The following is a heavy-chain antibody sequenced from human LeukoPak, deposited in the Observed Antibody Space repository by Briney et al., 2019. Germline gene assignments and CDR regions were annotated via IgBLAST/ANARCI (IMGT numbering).Heavy chain of an antibody. V-gene: IGHV3-33*01. D-gene: IGHD2-21*01. CDR1: GITFSSYG. CDR2: IWFDGSNK. Sequence: GGSLRLSCAVSGITFSSYGMHWVRQAPGKGLEWVAVIWFDGSNKYYADSVKGRFTISRDNSKNTVFLQMNSLRAEDTALYYCTRDAYCGGDCYRPNFDYWGQGTLATVSS. CDR3: TRDAYCGGDCYRPNFDY. J-gene: IGHJ4*02.